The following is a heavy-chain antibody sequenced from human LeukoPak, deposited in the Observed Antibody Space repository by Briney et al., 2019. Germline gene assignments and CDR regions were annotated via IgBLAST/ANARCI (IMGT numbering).Heavy chain of an antibody. CDR1: GGSISSYY. Sequence: SETLSLTCTVSGGSISSYYWSWIRQPPGKGLEWIGYIYTSGSTNYNPSLKSRVTISVDTSKNQFSLKLSSVTAADTAVYYCARDLKTLTGSGYSYGYGYYYYGMDVWGQGTTVTVSS. D-gene: IGHD5-18*01. V-gene: IGHV4-4*09. CDR2: IYTSGST. J-gene: IGHJ6*02. CDR3: ARDLKTLTGSGYSYGYGYYYYGMDV.